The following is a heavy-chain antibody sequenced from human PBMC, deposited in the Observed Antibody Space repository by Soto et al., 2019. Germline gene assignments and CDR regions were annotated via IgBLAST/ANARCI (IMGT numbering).Heavy chain of an antibody. Sequence: GCLRLSCEDGEFAFSGCHMHLVRQPTGKGLEWVSTIGTAGDTYYAVSVKGRFTISRDNAKNSLSLQMNSLRAGDTAVYFCARGQEVGAHFFDSWGQGTQVTVSS. V-gene: IGHV3-13*01. CDR1: EFAFSGCH. CDR3: ARGQEVGAHFFDS. D-gene: IGHD2-15*01. J-gene: IGHJ4*02. CDR2: IGTAGDT.